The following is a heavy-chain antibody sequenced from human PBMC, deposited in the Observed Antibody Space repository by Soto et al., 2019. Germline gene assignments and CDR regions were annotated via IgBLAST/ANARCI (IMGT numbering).Heavy chain of an antibody. CDR3: ARDPKFGGAGAFDI. CDR2: IYYSGST. D-gene: IGHD3-16*01. Sequence: PAETLSLTCTVSGGSISSYYWSWIRQPPGKGLEWIGYIYYSGSTNYNPSLKSRVTISVDTSNNQFSLKLSSVTAADTAVYYCARDPKFGGAGAFDIWGQGTMVTVSS. J-gene: IGHJ3*02. V-gene: IGHV4-59*01. CDR1: GGSISSYY.